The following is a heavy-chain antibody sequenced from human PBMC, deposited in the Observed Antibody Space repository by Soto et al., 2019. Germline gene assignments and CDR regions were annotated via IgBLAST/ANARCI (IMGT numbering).Heavy chain of an antibody. J-gene: IGHJ5*02. D-gene: IGHD6-13*01. V-gene: IGHV6-1*01. CDR2: TYYRSKWYN. Sequence: PSRTLSLTCAISGDSVSSNSAAWDLIRQSPSRGLEWLGRTYYRSKWYNDYSVSVKSRITINPDTSKNQFSLQLNSVTPEDTAVYYCAREPHGSSWYLFRPNWFDPWCQGTLVTV. CDR3: AREPHGSSWYLFRPNWFDP. CDR1: GDSVSSNSAA.